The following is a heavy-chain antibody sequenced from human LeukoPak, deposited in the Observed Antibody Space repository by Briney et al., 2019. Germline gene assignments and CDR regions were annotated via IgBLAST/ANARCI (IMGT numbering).Heavy chain of an antibody. Sequence: PGGSLRLSCAASGFTFSSYGMHWVRQAPGKGLEWVAFIRYDGSNKYYADSVKGRFTISRDNSKNTLYLQMNSLRAEDTAVYYCAKRDANIDYWGQGPLVTVSS. V-gene: IGHV3-30*02. D-gene: IGHD2-2*01. CDR3: AKRDANIDY. J-gene: IGHJ4*02. CDR2: IRYDGSNK. CDR1: GFTFSSYG.